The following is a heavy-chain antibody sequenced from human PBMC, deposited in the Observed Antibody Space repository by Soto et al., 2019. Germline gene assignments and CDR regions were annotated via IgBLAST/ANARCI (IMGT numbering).Heavy chain of an antibody. J-gene: IGHJ4*02. Sequence: GGSLRLSCAASGFTFSSYAMNWVRQAPGQGLEWVSTIDYTGGYSYYADSVKGRFTISRDNSQKTLDLQMNSLRAEDTAIYYCAGGLGSGETLDYWGQGTLVTVSS. CDR1: GFTFSSYA. V-gene: IGHV3-23*01. CDR3: AGGLGSGETLDY. CDR2: IDYTGGYS. D-gene: IGHD7-27*01.